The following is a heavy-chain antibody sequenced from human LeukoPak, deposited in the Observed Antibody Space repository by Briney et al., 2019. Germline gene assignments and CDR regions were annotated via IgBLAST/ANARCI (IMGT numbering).Heavy chain of an antibody. CDR1: GFTFSSYS. CDR2: ISSSSSYI. J-gene: IGHJ4*02. V-gene: IGHV3-21*04. Sequence: GGSLRLSCAASGFTFSSYSMNWVRQAPGKGLEWVSSISSSSSYIYYADSVKGRFTISRDNSKDTLYLQMSSLRAEDTAVYYCAKESRANYGDYSFDYWGQGVLVTVSS. CDR3: AKESRANYGDYSFDY. D-gene: IGHD4-17*01.